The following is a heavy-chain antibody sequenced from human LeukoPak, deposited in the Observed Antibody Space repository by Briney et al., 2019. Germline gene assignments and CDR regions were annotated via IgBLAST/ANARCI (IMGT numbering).Heavy chain of an antibody. CDR1: GFTFSSYA. J-gene: IGHJ4*02. Sequence: AGGSLRLSCAASGFTFSSYAMSWVRQAPGKGLEWVSAISGSGGSTYYADSVKGRFTISRDNSKNTLYLQMNSLRAEDTAVYYCAKDTRKYYGSGSYPDYWGQRTLVTVSS. D-gene: IGHD3-10*01. CDR2: ISGSGGST. V-gene: IGHV3-23*01. CDR3: AKDTRKYYGSGSYPDY.